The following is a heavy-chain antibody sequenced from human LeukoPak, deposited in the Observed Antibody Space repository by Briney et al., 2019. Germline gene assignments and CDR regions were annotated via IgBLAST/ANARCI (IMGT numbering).Heavy chain of an antibody. J-gene: IGHJ4*02. V-gene: IGHV3-21*01. CDR3: ARGTLNIPGEHGAFDY. D-gene: IGHD1-14*01. CDR2: ISTSSSYI. CDR1: GFTFSSFA. Sequence: GGSLRLSCAASGFTFSSFAMSWVRQAPGQGLEWVSSISTSSSYIHYADSVKGRFTISRDNAKNSLYLQMNSLRAEDTAVYYCARGTLNIPGEHGAFDYWGQGTLVTVSS.